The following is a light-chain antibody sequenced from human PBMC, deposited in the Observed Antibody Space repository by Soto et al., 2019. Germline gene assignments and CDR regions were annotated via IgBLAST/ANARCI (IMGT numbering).Light chain of an antibody. CDR3: QQYGSSPHT. CDR2: GAS. Sequence: ELVLTQSPGTLSLSPGEGDTLSCRASQSVSSNSLAWYQQKPGQAPRLLIYGASHRATAIPDRFSGSGSGGDFTLTINTLEQEGFAVYDCQQYGSSPHTFGGGTKVEIK. CDR1: QSVSSNS. V-gene: IGKV3-20*01. J-gene: IGKJ4*01.